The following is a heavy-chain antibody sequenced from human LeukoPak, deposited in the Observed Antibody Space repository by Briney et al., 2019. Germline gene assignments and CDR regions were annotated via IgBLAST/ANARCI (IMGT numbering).Heavy chain of an antibody. CDR1: GFTFSSYW. J-gene: IGHJ4*02. V-gene: IGHV3-7*01. Sequence: GGSLRLSCAASGFTFSSYWMSWVRQAPGKGLEWVANIKQDGSEKYYVDSVKGRFTISRDNAKNSLYLRMNSLRAEDTAVYYCARDLHARYDYVWGSYRFEGYYFDYWGQGTLVTVSS. CDR3: ARDLHARYDYVWGSYRFEGYYFDY. D-gene: IGHD3-16*02. CDR2: IKQDGSEK.